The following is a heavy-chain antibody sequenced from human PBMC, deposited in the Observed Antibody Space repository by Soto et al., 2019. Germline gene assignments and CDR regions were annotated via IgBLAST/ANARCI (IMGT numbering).Heavy chain of an antibody. CDR3: ARDYSMVINGGRVNYFDY. D-gene: IGHD3-10*01. CDR2: IGSEEGFK. J-gene: IGHJ4*02. CDR1: GFTIRTYG. V-gene: IGHV3-33*01. Sequence: QVQLVESGGGVVQPGRSLRLSCAASGFTIRTYGMHWVRQAPGKGLEWVAVIGSEEGFKFYADSVKGRFTISRDNSKNTLYLQMDSLSAEDTAMFYGARDYSMVINGGRVNYFDYWGQGTLVTVSS.